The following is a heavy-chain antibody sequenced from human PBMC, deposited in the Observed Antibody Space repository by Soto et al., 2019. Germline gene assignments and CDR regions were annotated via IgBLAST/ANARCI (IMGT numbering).Heavy chain of an antibody. V-gene: IGHV3-66*01. J-gene: IGHJ3*01. CDR2: LYSGGGT. Sequence: VQLVESGGGLVQPGGSLRLSCAASGFTVSSNYMNWVRQAPGKGLEWLSVLYSGGGTYYADSVKDRFTISRDNSKNTLYLQLNSLRAEDTAIYYCARECGGDCSNAFDLWGQGTMVTVSP. CDR1: GFTVSSNY. CDR3: ARECGGDCSNAFDL. D-gene: IGHD2-21*01.